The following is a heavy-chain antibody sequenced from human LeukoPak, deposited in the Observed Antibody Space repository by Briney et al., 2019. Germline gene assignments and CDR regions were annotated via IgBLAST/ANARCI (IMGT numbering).Heavy chain of an antibody. CDR1: GGSISSGGYY. CDR3: ARGCSSTSCYWENVDTAMVTLGYYYYYYMDV. D-gene: IGHD2-2*01. J-gene: IGHJ6*03. V-gene: IGHV4-31*03. Sequence: SQTLSLTCTVSGGSISSGGYYWSWIRQHPGKGLEWIGYIYYSGSTYYNPSLKSRVTISVDTSKNQFSLKLSSVTAADTAVYYCARGCSSTSCYWENVDTAMVTLGYYYYYYMDVWGKGTTVTVSS. CDR2: IYYSGST.